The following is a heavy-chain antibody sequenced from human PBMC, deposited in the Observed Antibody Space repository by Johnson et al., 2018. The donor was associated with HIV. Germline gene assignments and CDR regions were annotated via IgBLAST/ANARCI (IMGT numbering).Heavy chain of an antibody. V-gene: IGHV3-30*04. CDR3: AKTISGFYLYDAFDI. J-gene: IGHJ3*02. CDR2: ISYDGSNK. D-gene: IGHD5-12*01. CDR1: GFTFSSYA. Sequence: QMQLVESGGGLVQSGGSLRLSCAASGFTFSSYAMHWVRQAPGKGLEWVAVISYDGSNKYYADSVKGRFTISRDNSKNTLYLQMNSLRAADTAVYYCAKTISGFYLYDAFDIWGQGTMVTVSS.